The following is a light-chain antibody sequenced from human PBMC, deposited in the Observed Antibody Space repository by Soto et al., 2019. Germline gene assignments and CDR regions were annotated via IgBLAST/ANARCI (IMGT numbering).Light chain of an antibody. CDR3: QQAISFPRT. J-gene: IGKJ1*01. CDR2: AAS. Sequence: DIQMTQSPSSVSASVGDRVTITCRASQDISSRLAWYQQKPGKAPNLLIYAASNLQSGVPSRFSGSGSRTDFTLSINSLQPEDFATYYCQQAISFPRTFGQGTKVEIK. V-gene: IGKV1-12*01. CDR1: QDISSR.